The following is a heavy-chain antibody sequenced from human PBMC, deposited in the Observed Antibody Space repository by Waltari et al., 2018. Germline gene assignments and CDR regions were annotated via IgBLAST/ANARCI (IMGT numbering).Heavy chain of an antibody. Sequence: LSLTCAVSGYSISSGYYWGWIRQPPGKGLEWIGSIYHSGSTYYNPSLKSRVTISVDTSKNQFSLKLSSVTAADTAVYYCAREFRGYYFNDYYYGMDVWGQGTTVTVSS. CDR3: AREFRGYYFNDYYYGMDV. D-gene: IGHD3-22*01. V-gene: IGHV4-38-2*02. J-gene: IGHJ6*02. CDR2: IYHSGST. CDR1: GYSISSGYY.